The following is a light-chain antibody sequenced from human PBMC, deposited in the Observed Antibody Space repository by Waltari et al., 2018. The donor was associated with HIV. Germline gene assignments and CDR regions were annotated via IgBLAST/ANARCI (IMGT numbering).Light chain of an antibody. Sequence: DIQMSQAPSSLSASVGDRVTITCRASRDISNDLAWYQQKSGEVPKLQIYGASTLRSGVSSRFRGSGSGTEFTLTINGLQPEDVASYYCQNYDSPPVAFGQGTRLEI. J-gene: IGKJ5*01. CDR2: GAS. V-gene: IGKV1-27*01. CDR1: RDISND. CDR3: QNYDSPPVA.